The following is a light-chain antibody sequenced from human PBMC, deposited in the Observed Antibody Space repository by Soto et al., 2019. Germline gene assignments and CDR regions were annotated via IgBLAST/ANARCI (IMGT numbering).Light chain of an antibody. Sequence: EFVLTQSPGTLSLSPGERATLSCRASQTVRNNYLAWYQQKPGQAPRLXIYDASSRATGIPDRFSGGGSGTEFTLTISRLEPEDFAVYYCQQFSSYPLTFGGGTKVDIK. CDR2: DAS. CDR3: QQFSSYPLT. CDR1: QTVRNNY. J-gene: IGKJ4*01. V-gene: IGKV3-20*01.